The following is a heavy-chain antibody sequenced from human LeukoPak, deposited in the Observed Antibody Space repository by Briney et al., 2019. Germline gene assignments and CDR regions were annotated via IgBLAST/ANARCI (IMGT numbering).Heavy chain of an antibody. J-gene: IGHJ5*02. V-gene: IGHV1-18*01. CDR2: ISAYNGNT. D-gene: IGHD6-13*01. CDR1: GYTFTNNG. Sequence: ASVKVSCKASGYTFTNNGIGWVRQAPGQGLEWMGWISAYNGNTNYAQKLQGRVTMTTDTSTSTAYMELRSLRSDDTAVYYCARDSIAAAIRFDPWGQGTLVTVSS. CDR3: ARDSIAAAIRFDP.